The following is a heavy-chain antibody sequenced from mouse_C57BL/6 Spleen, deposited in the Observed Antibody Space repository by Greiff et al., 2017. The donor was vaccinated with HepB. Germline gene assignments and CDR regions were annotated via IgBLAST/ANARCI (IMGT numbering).Heavy chain of an antibody. Sequence: EVKLQESGPELVKPGASVKMSCKASGYTFTDYNMHWVKQSHGKSLEWIGYINPNNGGTSYNQKFKGKATLTVNKSSSTAYMELRSLTSEDSAVYYCATDDGYYFDYWGQGTTLTVSS. CDR3: ATDDGYYFDY. J-gene: IGHJ2*01. CDR2: INPNNGGT. CDR1: GYTFTDYN. D-gene: IGHD2-3*01. V-gene: IGHV1-22*01.